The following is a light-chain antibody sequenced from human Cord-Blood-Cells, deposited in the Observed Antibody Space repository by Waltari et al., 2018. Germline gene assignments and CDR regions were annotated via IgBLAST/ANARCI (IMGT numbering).Light chain of an antibody. Sequence: QSALTQPRSVSGSPGQSVTISCIGTSSDVGGYNYAPWYQQHLGKAPKFMSYDVRKRPSGVPVRFSGSKSGDTASLTISGLQAEDEADYYGCSYAGSYALVFGGGTKLTVL. CDR3: CSYAGSYALV. CDR1: SSDVGGYNY. J-gene: IGLJ3*02. CDR2: DVR. V-gene: IGLV2-11*01.